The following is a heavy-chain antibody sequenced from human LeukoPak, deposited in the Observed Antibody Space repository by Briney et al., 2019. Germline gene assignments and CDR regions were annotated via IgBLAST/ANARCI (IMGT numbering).Heavy chain of an antibody. CDR2: VYYSGST. J-gene: IGHJ4*02. CDR3: ARMFEY. Sequence: SETLSLTCIVSGGSINSTYYWGWIRQPPGKGLEWIGTVYYSGSTYYNPSLKGRVTISVDTSKNQFSLRLTSVTAADTAIYYCARMFEYWGQGTLVTVSS. V-gene: IGHV4-39*07. CDR1: GGSINSTYY.